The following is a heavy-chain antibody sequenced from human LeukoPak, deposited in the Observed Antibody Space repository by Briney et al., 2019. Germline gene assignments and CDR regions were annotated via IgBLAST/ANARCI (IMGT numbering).Heavy chain of an antibody. D-gene: IGHD2-8*02. CDR3: ARVLRTGGFFAY. CDR1: GYTFTGYY. J-gene: IGHJ4*02. V-gene: IGHV1-2*02. CDR2: INPNSGGT. Sequence: ASVKVSCKASGYTFTGYYMHWVRQAPGQGLEWMGWINPNSGGTNYAQKFQGRVTMTRDTSISIAYMELSRLRSDDTAVYYCARVLRTGGFFAYWGQGTLVTVSS.